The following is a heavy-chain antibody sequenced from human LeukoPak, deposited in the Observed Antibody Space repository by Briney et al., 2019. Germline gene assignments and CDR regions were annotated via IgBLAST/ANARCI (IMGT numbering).Heavy chain of an antibody. CDR3: ARSEIDDYSRY. CDR2: FYHGGST. Sequence: SETLSLTCTVSGYSISTGYYWDWIRQPPGKGLEWIGTFYHGGSTYYNPSLKSRVTLSVDTSKNQFSLKMKTVTVADTAVYYCARSEIDDYSRYWGQGTLVLVSS. J-gene: IGHJ4*02. V-gene: IGHV4-38-2*02. D-gene: IGHD3-16*01. CDR1: GYSISTGYY.